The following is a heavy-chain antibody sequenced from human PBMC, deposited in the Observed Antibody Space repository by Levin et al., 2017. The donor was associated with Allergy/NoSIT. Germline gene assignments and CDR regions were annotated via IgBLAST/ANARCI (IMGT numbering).Heavy chain of an antibody. CDR1: GFTFSSYS. J-gene: IGHJ3*02. CDR3: ARDFYYYDSSGYPTSDAFDI. V-gene: IGHV3-21*01. CDR2: ISSSSSYI. Sequence: PGESLKISCAASGFTFSSYSMNWVRQAPGKGLEWVSSISSSSSYIYYADSVKGRFTISRDNAKNSLYLQMNSLRAEDTAVYYCARDFYYYDSSGYPTSDAFDIWGQGTMVTVSS. D-gene: IGHD3-22*01.